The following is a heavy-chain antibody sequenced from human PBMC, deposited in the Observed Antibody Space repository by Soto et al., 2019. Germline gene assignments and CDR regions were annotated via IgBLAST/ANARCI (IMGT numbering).Heavy chain of an antibody. CDR1: GVSFSYYS. V-gene: IGHV3-21*06. J-gene: IGHJ4*02. Sequence: GGSLRLSCVVSGVSFSYYSMNWVRQAPGKGLEWVSLITGNSEYKYYAGSVKGRFTVSRDNAKNSLYLQMNRMTVEDTAVYYCARSGELLKTFDSWGQGTLVTVSS. CDR3: ARSGELLKTFDS. CDR2: ITGNSEYK. D-gene: IGHD1-7*01.